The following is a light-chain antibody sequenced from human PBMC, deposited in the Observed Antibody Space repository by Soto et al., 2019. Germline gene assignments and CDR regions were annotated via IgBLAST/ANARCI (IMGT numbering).Light chain of an antibody. CDR3: QQRSNWPRYT. CDR1: KSVSSY. Sequence: EIVLTQSPATLSLSPGERATLSCRASKSVSSYLAWYQQKPGQAPRLLIYDASNRATGIQARFSGSGSGTDFTLTISSLEPEDFAVYYCQQRSNWPRYTFGQGTKLEIK. V-gene: IGKV3-11*01. J-gene: IGKJ2*01. CDR2: DAS.